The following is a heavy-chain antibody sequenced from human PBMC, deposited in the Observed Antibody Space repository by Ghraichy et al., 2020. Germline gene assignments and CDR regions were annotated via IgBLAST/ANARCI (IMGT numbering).Heavy chain of an antibody. D-gene: IGHD4-17*01. Sequence: SETLSLTCTVSGGSISSSSYYWGWIRQPPGKGLEWIGSIYYSGSTYYNPSLKSRVTISVDTSKNQFSLKLSSVTAADPAVYYCARRPITSVGYGYYFDYWGQGTLVTVSS. CDR1: GGSISSSSYY. V-gene: IGHV4-39*01. CDR2: IYYSGST. J-gene: IGHJ4*02. CDR3: ARRPITSVGYGYYFDY.